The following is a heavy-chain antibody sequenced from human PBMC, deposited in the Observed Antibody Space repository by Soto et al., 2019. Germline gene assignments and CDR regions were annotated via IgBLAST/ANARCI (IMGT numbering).Heavy chain of an antibody. Sequence: QVQLVESGGGLVKPGGSLRLSCAASGFTFSDYYMSWIRQAPGKGLEWVSYISSSSSYTNYADSVKGRFTISRDNANNSLYLQINSLRAEDTAVYYCARGMVATQNYFDYWGQGTLVTVSS. D-gene: IGHD5-12*01. CDR3: ARGMVATQNYFDY. J-gene: IGHJ4*02. CDR1: GFTFSDYY. CDR2: ISSSSSYT. V-gene: IGHV3-11*05.